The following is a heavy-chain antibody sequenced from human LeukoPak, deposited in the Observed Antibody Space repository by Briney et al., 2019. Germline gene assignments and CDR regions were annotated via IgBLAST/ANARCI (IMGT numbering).Heavy chain of an antibody. CDR2: IIPIFGTA. J-gene: IGHJ4*02. Sequence: WASVKVSCKASGGTFSSYAISWVRQAPGQGLEWMGGIIPIFGTANYAQKFQGRVTITADESTSTAYMELSSLRSEDTAVYYCARSLLITSGAFDYWGQGTLVTVSS. V-gene: IGHV1-69*13. CDR1: GGTFSSYA. CDR3: ARSLLITSGAFDY. D-gene: IGHD3-16*01.